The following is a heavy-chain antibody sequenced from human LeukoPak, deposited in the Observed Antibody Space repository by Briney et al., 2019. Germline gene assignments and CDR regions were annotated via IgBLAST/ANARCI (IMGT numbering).Heavy chain of an antibody. J-gene: IGHJ3*01. Sequence: PGGSLRLSCAASGFTFSRFWMHWVRQAPGKGLEWVSRINSEGTSTSYADSVKGRFDISRDNAKSTLYLQMNSLRVEDTAVYYCAQGDSYYDFLLSVWGQGTMVTVSS. CDR3: AQGDSYYDFLLSV. CDR1: GFTFSRFW. CDR2: INSEGTST. D-gene: IGHD3-3*01. V-gene: IGHV3-74*01.